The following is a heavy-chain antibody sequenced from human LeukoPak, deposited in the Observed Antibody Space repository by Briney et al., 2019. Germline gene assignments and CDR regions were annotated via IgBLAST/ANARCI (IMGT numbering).Heavy chain of an antibody. J-gene: IGHJ4*02. CDR2: FDPEDGET. V-gene: IGHV1-24*01. Sequence: ASVKVSCKVSGYTLTELSMHWVRQAPGKGLEWMGGFDPEDGETIYAQKFQGRVTMTEDTSTDTAYMELSSLRSEDTAVYYCATVGRNDFWSGREDYWGQGTLVTVSS. CDR1: GYTLTELS. CDR3: ATVGRNDFWSGREDY. D-gene: IGHD3-3*01.